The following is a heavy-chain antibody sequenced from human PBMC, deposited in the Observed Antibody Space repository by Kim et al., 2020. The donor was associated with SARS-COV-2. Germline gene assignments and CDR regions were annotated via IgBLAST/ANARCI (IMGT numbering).Heavy chain of an antibody. J-gene: IGHJ4*02. Sequence: NPSLKSRVTISVDTSKNQFSLKLSSVTAADTAVYYCARHVEVRGVRCFDYWGQGTLVTVSS. D-gene: IGHD3-10*01. CDR3: ARHVEVRGVRCFDY. V-gene: IGHV4-39*01.